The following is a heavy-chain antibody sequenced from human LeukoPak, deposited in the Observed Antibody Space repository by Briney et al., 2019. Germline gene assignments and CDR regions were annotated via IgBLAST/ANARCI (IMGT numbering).Heavy chain of an antibody. Sequence: SGTLSLTCAVSGGSISNSNWWSWVRQPPGKGLEWIGEIYHSGNTNYNPSLKSRVTITVDTSKNQFSLELNSVTAADTALYFCTTLYYYDTTGYYWRGFDYWGQGALVTVSS. D-gene: IGHD3-22*01. J-gene: IGHJ4*02. CDR3: TTLYYYDTTGYYWRGFDY. V-gene: IGHV4-4*02. CDR2: IYHSGNT. CDR1: GGSISNSNW.